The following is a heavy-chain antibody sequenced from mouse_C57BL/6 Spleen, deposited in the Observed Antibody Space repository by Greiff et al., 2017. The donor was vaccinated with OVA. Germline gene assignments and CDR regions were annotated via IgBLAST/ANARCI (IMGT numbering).Heavy chain of an antibody. D-gene: IGHD1-1*01. Sequence: QVKLQQPGPELVKPGASVKLSCKASGYTFTSYWMHWVKQRPGQGLEWIGNINPSNGGNNYNEKFKSKATLTVDKSYSTAYMQLISLTSEDSAVYYCARDYYGSSGDWYFDVWGTGTTVTVAS. J-gene: IGHJ1*03. V-gene: IGHV1-53*01. CDR3: ARDYYGSSGDWYFDV. CDR2: INPSNGGN. CDR1: GYTFTSYW.